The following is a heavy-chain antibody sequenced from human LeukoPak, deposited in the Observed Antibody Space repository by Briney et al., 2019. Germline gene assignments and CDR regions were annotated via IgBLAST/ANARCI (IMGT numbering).Heavy chain of an antibody. D-gene: IGHD2-15*01. J-gene: IGHJ5*02. CDR2: IYHSGTIYHSGST. CDR3: ATSGVLYWIQA. Sequence: PSETLSLTCAVSGSSISSAYYWGWIRQPPGKGLEWIGSIYHSGTIYHSGSTYYSPSLNSRVTISVDTSNNQFSLELSSVTAADTAVYYCATSGVLYWIQAWGQGTLVTVSS. V-gene: IGHV4-38-2*01. CDR1: GSSISSAYY.